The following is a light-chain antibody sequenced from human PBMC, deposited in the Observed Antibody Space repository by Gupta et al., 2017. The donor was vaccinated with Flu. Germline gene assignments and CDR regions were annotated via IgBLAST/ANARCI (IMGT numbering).Light chain of an antibody. CDR3: QQRSNWPPLFT. J-gene: IGKJ3*01. Sequence: EIVLTQSPAPLSLSPGERATLSCRASQSVSSYLAWYQQTPDQVPRLLIYDASYRATGSPARFSGSGSGTDFTLTISSLEPEDFAVYYCQQRSNWPPLFTFGPGTKVDIK. CDR1: QSVSSY. CDR2: DAS. V-gene: IGKV3-11*01.